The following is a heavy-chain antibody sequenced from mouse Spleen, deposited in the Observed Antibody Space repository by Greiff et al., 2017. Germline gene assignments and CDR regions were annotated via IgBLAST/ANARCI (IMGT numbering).Heavy chain of an antibody. J-gene: IGHJ2*01. D-gene: IGHD1-2*01. CDR3: ARGLLRHYFDY. CDR1: AFTFSDYG. Sequence: EVNVVESGGGLVKPGGSLKLSCAASAFTFSDYGMHWVRQAPEKGLEWVAYISSGSSTIYYADTVKGRFTISRDNAKNTLFLQMTSLRSEDTAMYYCARGLLRHYFDYWGQGTTLTVSS. V-gene: IGHV5-17*01. CDR2: ISSGSSTI.